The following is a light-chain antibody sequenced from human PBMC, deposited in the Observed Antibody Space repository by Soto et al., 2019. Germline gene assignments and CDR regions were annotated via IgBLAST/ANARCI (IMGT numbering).Light chain of an antibody. CDR3: GTWGSGLSFYVD. Sequence: QSVLTQPPSVSAAPGQKVTISCSGSSSKIGNVYVSWYQQLPGTAPKVLIYDNHKRPSGIPDRFSGSKSASSVTLGITGLQTGDEADLYCGTWGSGLSFYVDLGGGTKVTVL. V-gene: IGLV1-51*01. J-gene: IGLJ2*01. CDR2: DNH. CDR1: SSKIGNVY.